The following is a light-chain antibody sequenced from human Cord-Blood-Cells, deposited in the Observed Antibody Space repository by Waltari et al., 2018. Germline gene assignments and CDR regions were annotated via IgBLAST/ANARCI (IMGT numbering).Light chain of an antibody. CDR2: DVS. V-gene: IGLV2-14*03. CDR3: SSYTSSSTWV. J-gene: IGLJ3*02. CDR1: SSDVGGYNY. Sequence: SPGQSITISCTGTSSDVGGYNYVSWYQQHPGKAPKLMIYDVSNRPSGVSNRFSGSMSGNTASLTISGLQAEDEADYYCSSYTSSSTWVFGGGTKLTVL.